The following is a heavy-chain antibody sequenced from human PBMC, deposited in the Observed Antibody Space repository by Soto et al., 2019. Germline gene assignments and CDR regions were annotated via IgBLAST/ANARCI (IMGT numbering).Heavy chain of an antibody. Sequence: GGSLRLSCAASGFTFSNAWMNWVRQAPGKGLEWVGRIKSKTDGGTTDYAAPVKGRFTISRDDSKNTLYLQMNSLKTEDTAVYYCTTYYYDSSGYSPYYYYYYGMDVWGQGTTVTVSS. CDR1: GFTFSNAW. V-gene: IGHV3-15*07. D-gene: IGHD3-22*01. CDR3: TTYYYDSSGYSPYYYYYYGMDV. J-gene: IGHJ6*02. CDR2: IKSKTDGGTT.